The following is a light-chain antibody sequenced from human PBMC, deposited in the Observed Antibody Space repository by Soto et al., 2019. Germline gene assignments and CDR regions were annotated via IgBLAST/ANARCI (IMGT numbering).Light chain of an antibody. CDR1: SGSVSTDNY. CDR2: STS. Sequence: QAVVTQEPSFSVSPGGAVTLTCGLTSGSVSTDNYPSWYQQTPGQAPRTLIYSTSTRSSGVPDRFSGSILGNKAALTITGAQADDECDYYCVLYMGSGISVFGGGTKVTVL. CDR3: VLYMGSGISV. V-gene: IGLV8-61*01. J-gene: IGLJ2*01.